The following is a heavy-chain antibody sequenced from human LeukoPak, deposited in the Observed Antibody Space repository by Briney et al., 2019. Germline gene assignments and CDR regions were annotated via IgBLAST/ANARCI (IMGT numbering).Heavy chain of an antibody. Sequence: GGSLRLSCAASGFTFSSYAMHWVRQAPGKGLEWVSGITWNSGSIGYADSVQGRFTISRDNAKKSLYLQMNSLRADDTALYYCAAFAGTYYLDYWGQGTLVTVSS. J-gene: IGHJ4*02. CDR3: AAFAGTYYLDY. CDR2: ITWNSGSI. D-gene: IGHD1-26*01. CDR1: GFTFSSYA. V-gene: IGHV3-9*01.